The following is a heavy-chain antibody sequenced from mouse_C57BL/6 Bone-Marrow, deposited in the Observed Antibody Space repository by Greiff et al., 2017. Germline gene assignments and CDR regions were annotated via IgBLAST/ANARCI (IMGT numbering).Heavy chain of an antibody. CDR2: IRNKANNHAT. D-gene: IGHD1-1*01. J-gene: IGHJ3*01. Sequence: EVQVVESGGGLVQPGGSMKLSCAASGFTFSDAWMDWVRQSPEKGLEWVAEIRNKANNHATYYAESVKGRFTISRDDSKSSGYLQMNSLRAEDTGIYYCTGYYGSSYDWFAYWGQGTLVTVSA. CDR1: GFTFSDAW. V-gene: IGHV6-6*01. CDR3: TGYYGSSYDWFAY.